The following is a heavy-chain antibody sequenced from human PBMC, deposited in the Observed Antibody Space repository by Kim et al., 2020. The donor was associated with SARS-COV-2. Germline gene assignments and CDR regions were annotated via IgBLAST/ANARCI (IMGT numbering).Heavy chain of an antibody. D-gene: IGHD6-13*01. V-gene: IGHV3-30*01. J-gene: IGHJ4*02. Sequence: YYADSVKGRFTISRDNSKNTLYLQMNSLRAEDTAVYYCARDVAAAGTGGYWGQGTLVTVSS. CDR3: ARDVAAAGTGGY.